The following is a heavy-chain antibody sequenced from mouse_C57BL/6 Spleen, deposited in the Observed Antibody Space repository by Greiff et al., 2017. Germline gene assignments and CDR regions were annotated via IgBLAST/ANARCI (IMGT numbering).Heavy chain of an antibody. Sequence: EVQVVESGGGLVKPGGSLKLSCAASGFTFSDYGMHWVRPAPEKGLEWVAYISSGSSTLYYADAVKGRFTISRDNAKNTLYLQMTILRSEDTALYYCARYDYVEGYYLDYWGQGTTLTVSS. J-gene: IGHJ2*01. CDR2: ISSGSSTL. V-gene: IGHV5-17*01. CDR3: ARYDYVEGYYLDY. CDR1: GFTFSDYG. D-gene: IGHD2-4*01.